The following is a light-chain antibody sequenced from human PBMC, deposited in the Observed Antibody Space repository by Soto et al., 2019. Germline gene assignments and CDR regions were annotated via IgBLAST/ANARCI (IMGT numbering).Light chain of an antibody. Sequence: EIVMTQSPPTLSVSPGERATLSCRASQSVSSDLAWYHQKPGQAPKLLIYGASNRATGIPARFSGSGSGTDFTLTISSLEPEYFAVYYRQKRSNLPFTFRPGAQVDI. CDR1: QSVSSD. CDR2: GAS. J-gene: IGKJ3*01. V-gene: IGKV3-11*01. CDR3: QKRSNLPFT.